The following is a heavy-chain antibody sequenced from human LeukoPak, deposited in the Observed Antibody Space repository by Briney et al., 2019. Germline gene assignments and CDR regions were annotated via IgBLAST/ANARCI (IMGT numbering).Heavy chain of an antibody. J-gene: IGHJ4*02. Sequence: PGGSLRLSCAASGFTFSSYAMHWVRQAPGKGPEWVAFIRYDGRDKYYADSVKGRFTISRDNSKNTLYLQMNSLRTEDTAVYYCARDMDGAFDYWGQGTLVTVSS. V-gene: IGHV3-30*02. CDR3: ARDMDGAFDY. CDR1: GFTFSSYA. D-gene: IGHD2-2*03. CDR2: IRYDGRDK.